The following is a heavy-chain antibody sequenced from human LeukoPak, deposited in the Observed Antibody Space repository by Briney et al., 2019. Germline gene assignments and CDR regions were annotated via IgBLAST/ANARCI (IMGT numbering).Heavy chain of an antibody. CDR2: IKQDGSEK. D-gene: IGHD6-13*01. CDR3: ARGHIAAAGLFDY. CDR1: GFTFSSYW. V-gene: IGHV3-7*01. Sequence: GGSLRLSCAASGFTFSSYWMSWVRRAPGKGLEWVANIKQDGSEKYYVDSVKGRFTISRDNAKNSLYLQMNSLRAEDTAVYYCARGHIAAAGLFDYWGQGTLVTVSS. J-gene: IGHJ4*02.